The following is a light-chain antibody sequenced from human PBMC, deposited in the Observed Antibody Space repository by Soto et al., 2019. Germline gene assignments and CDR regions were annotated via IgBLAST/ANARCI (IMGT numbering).Light chain of an antibody. Sequence: EIVLTQSPGTLSLSPGERATLSCRASQNVDSTSLAWYLQKPGLAPRLLISHASSRATGIPDRFSGSGSGTDFTLIISRLEPEDYAVYFCQQYGRSPWTFGQGTKVEIK. V-gene: IGKV3-20*01. J-gene: IGKJ1*01. CDR1: QNVDSTS. CDR2: HAS. CDR3: QQYGRSPWT.